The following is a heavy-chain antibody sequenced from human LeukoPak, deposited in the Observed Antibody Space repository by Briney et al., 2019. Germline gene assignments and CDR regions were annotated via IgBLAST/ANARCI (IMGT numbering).Heavy chain of an antibody. CDR3: ARAVNTERTSWFDP. V-gene: IGHV4-39*07. CDR1: GGSISVTSYY. J-gene: IGHJ5*02. D-gene: IGHD4-17*01. Sequence: PSETLSLTCTVSGGSISVTSYYWGWIRQPPGKGLEWNGTIYYTGSTNYNPSLKSRVTISVDTSKNQFSLKLSSVTAADTAVYYCARAVNTERTSWFDPWGQGTLVTVSS. CDR2: IYYTGST.